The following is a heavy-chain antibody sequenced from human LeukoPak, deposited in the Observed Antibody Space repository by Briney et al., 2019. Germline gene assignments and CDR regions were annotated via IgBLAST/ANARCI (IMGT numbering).Heavy chain of an antibody. CDR3: ARIRDRDYGGNPTLYDAFDM. CDR2: ISKTGST. CDR1: GGSISNSY. J-gene: IGHJ3*02. Sequence: SETLSLTCTVSGGSISNSYWNWIRQPPGKGLEWIGYISKTGSTNSNPSLKSRVTMSVDISKNQLPLRLSSVTAADTAVYYCARIRDRDYGGNPTLYDAFDMWGQGTMVTVSS. D-gene: IGHD4-23*01. V-gene: IGHV4-59*01.